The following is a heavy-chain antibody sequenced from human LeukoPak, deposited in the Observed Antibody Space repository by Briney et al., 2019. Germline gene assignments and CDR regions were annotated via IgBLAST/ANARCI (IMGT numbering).Heavy chain of an antibody. D-gene: IGHD1-26*01. V-gene: IGHV3-74*01. CDR1: GFTFSSSW. J-gene: IGHJ4*02. Sequence: GESLRPSCAASGFTFSSSWIHWVRQAPGKGLVWVSRINKDGSVTDYAESVKGRFSISRDNAKNTLYLQMNSLRVEDTAIYYCVKVRGRARVGYFDYWGQGTLVTVSS. CDR3: VKVRGRARVGYFDY. CDR2: INKDGSVT.